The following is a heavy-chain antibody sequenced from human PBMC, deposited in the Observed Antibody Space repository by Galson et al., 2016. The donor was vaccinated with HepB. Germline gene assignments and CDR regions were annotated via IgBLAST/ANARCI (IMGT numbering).Heavy chain of an antibody. J-gene: IGHJ6*02. CDR1: GITFSSYS. CDR3: ASGNHYYYGMDV. Sequence: SLRLSCAASGITFSSYSMNWVRQAPGKGLEWVSYISSSTSTIYYADSVKGRFTISRDSAKNTPYLQMNSLRAEDTAVYYCASGNHYYYGMDVWGQGTTVTVSS. V-gene: IGHV3-48*01. CDR2: ISSSTSTI.